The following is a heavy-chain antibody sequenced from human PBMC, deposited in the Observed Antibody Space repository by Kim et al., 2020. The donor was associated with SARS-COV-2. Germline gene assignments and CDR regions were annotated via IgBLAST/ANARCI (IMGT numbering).Heavy chain of an antibody. CDR2: ISYSGST. D-gene: IGHD6-13*01. CDR3: ARDTYSSSWYYGMDV. Sequence: SETLSLTCSVSGGSVSSDGYYWSWIRQSPGKGLEWIGYISYSGSTNYNPSLKSRVTISVDTSKNQFSLKLSSVTAADTAVYYCARDTYSSSWYYGMDVWGQGTTVTVSS. J-gene: IGHJ6*02. CDR1: GGSVSSDGYY. V-gene: IGHV4-61*08.